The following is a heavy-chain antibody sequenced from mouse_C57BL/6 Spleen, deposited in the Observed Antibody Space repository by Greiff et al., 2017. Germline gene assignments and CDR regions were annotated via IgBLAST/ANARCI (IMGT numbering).Heavy chain of an antibody. CDR3: ARLNDGYPYYAMDY. D-gene: IGHD2-3*01. CDR2: ISYDGSN. V-gene: IGHV3-6*01. CDR1: GYSITSGYY. Sequence: ESGPGLVKPSQSLSLTCSVTGYSITSGYYWNWIRQFPGNKLEWMGYISYDGSNNYNPSLKNRISITRDTSKNQFFLKLNSVTTEDTATYYCARLNDGYPYYAMDYWGQGTSVTVSS. J-gene: IGHJ4*01.